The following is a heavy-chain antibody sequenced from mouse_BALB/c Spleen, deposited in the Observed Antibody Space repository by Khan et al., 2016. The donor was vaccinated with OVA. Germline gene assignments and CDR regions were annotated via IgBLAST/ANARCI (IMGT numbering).Heavy chain of an antibody. CDR1: GFTFSSYS. CDR3: ARLLGGSFAY. J-gene: IGHJ3*01. CDR2: ISSGGDYT. V-gene: IGHV5-6*01. D-gene: IGHD1-1*02. Sequence: EVQLVESGGDLVKPGGSLKLSCAASGFTFSSYSMSWVRQTPDKRLEWVASISSGGDYTYYPDSVKGRFTISRDNAKNTLFLQLNDLKTEDTAMYYCARLLGGSFAYWGQGTLVTVSA.